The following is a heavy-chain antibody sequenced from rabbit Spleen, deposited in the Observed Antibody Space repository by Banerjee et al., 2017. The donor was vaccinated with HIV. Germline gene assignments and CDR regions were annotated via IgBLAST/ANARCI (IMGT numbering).Heavy chain of an antibody. J-gene: IGHJ6*01. CDR1: GFSFSSGYD. D-gene: IGHD1-1*01. CDR3: ARDSSSSFSSCGMDL. CDR2: IDAGSSGFT. V-gene: IGHV1S40*01. Sequence: QSLEESGGDLVKPGASLTLTCTASGFSFSSGYDMCWVRQAPGKGLEWIGWIDAGSSGFTYVASWATVRFTCSKSASTTATLQMTRLTGADTATYFCARDSSSSFSSCGMDLWGPGTLVTVS.